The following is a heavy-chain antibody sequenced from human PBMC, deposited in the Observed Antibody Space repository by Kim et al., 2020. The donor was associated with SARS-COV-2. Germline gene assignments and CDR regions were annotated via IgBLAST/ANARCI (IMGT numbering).Heavy chain of an antibody. V-gene: IGHV3-9*01. CDR3: AKAEYYYGSGSPFDY. Sequence: SVKGRFTISRDNAKNSLYLQMNSLRAEDTALYYCAKAEYYYGSGSPFDYWGQGTLVTVSS. D-gene: IGHD3-10*01. J-gene: IGHJ4*02.